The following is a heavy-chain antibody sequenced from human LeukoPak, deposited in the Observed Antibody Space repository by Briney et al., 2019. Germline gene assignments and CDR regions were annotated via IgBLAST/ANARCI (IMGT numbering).Heavy chain of an antibody. V-gene: IGHV4-59*01. CDR1: GGSISSYY. D-gene: IGHD3-10*01. CDR3: ARTTMVRGTYYMDV. J-gene: IGHJ6*03. Sequence: SEALSLTCTVSGGSISSYYWSWIRQPPGKGLEWIGYIYYSGYTNYNPSLKSRVTISVDTSKNQFSLKLSSVTAADTAVYYCARTTMVRGTYYMDVWGKGTTVTISS. CDR2: IYYSGYT.